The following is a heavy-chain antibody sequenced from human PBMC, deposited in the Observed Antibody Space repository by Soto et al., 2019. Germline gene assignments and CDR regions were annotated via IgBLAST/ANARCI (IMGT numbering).Heavy chain of an antibody. D-gene: IGHD3-22*01. CDR2: IIPIFGTT. CDR3: ARDRGPSSGYYPYWFDP. Sequence: SLNVSSKSSGCTFSSYAISWVRQAPGKGLEWMGEIIPIFGTTNYAQKFQGRVTITADESTSTAYMELSSLRSEDTAVYYCARDRGPSSGYYPYWFDPWGQGTLVTVSS. V-gene: IGHV1-69*13. J-gene: IGHJ5*02. CDR1: GCTFSSYA.